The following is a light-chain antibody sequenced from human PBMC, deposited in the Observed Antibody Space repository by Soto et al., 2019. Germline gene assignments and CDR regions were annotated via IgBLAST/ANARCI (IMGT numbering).Light chain of an antibody. CDR2: DVS. Sequence: QSALTQPAYVSGSPGQSITISCTGTRSDVGGYNYVSWYQQHPGKDPKLMIYDVSNRPSGISNRFSGSKSGNTASLTISGLQTEDEADYYCSSYTRSSSSLVVFGGGTMLTVL. CDR1: RSDVGGYNY. V-gene: IGLV2-14*01. J-gene: IGLJ2*01. CDR3: SSYTRSSSSLVV.